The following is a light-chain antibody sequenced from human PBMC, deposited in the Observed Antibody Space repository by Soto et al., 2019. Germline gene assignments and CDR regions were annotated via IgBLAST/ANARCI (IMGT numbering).Light chain of an antibody. J-gene: IGLJ2*01. V-gene: IGLV4-69*01. CDR1: SGHSSYA. CDR2: LNSDGSH. CDR3: QTWDTGIRVV. Sequence: QPVLTQSPSASASLGASVKLTCTLNSGHSSYAIAWYQQQPEKGPRYLMKLNSDGSHSKGDGIPDRFSGSSSGAERYLTISSLQSEDEADYYCQTWDTGIRVVFGGGTKLTVL.